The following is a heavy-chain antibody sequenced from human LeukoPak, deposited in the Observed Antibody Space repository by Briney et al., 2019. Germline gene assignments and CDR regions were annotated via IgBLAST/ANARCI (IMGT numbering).Heavy chain of an antibody. CDR1: GGSISSYY. D-gene: IGHD2-15*01. Sequence: SETLSLTCTVSGGSISSYYWSWIRQPPGKGLEWIGYIYYSGSTNYNPSLKSRVTISVDTSKNQFSLKLSSATAANTAVYYCARGSFGYCSGGSCIYYYYYGMDVWCQGTTVTVSS. J-gene: IGHJ6*02. CDR3: ARGSFGYCSGGSCIYYYYYGMDV. V-gene: IGHV4-59*01. CDR2: IYYSGST.